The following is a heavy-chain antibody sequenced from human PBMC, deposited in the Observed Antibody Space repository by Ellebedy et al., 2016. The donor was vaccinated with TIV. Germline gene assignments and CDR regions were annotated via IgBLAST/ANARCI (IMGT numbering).Heavy chain of an antibody. J-gene: IGHJ4*02. CDR3: YEGPLVACTSGDS. Sequence: GESLKISCAASGFTFSSYWMSWVRQAPGKGLEWVARIRSKAEGGTTEYAAPVKGRFTISRDDSKNTLYLQMNSLKTEDTAIYYCYEGPLVACTSGDSWGQGTLVTVSS. CDR1: GFTFSSYW. CDR2: IRSKAEGGTT. D-gene: IGHD2-8*01. V-gene: IGHV3-15*01.